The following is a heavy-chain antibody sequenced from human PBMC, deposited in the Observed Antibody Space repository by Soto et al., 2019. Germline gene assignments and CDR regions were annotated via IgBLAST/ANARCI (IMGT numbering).Heavy chain of an antibody. V-gene: IGHV6-1*01. CDR1: GDSVSSNSAA. J-gene: IGHJ6*02. Sequence: PSQTLSLTCVISGDSVSSNSAAWNWIRQSPSRGLEWLGRTYYRSKWYNDYAVSVKSRITINPDTSKNQFSLQLNSVTPEDTAVYYCARVVAVVRYYYYGMDVWGQGTTVTVS. CDR3: ARVVAVVRYYYYGMDV. CDR2: TYYRSKWYN. D-gene: IGHD6-19*01.